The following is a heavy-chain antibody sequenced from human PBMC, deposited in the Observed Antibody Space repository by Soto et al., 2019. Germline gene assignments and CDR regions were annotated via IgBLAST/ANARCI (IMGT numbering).Heavy chain of an antibody. V-gene: IGHV3-30-3*01. J-gene: IGHJ4*02. CDR2: TSYDGITK. CDR1: GFTFSGYA. D-gene: IGHD3-16*01. Sequence: SLRLSCIASGFTFSGYAMHWVRQAPGKGLEWVAVTSYDGITKYYADSVRGRFTISRDNSKNTLYLQMNSLRGDDTAAYYCARSTVGEYDYWGQGTRGTVS. CDR3: ARSTVGEYDY.